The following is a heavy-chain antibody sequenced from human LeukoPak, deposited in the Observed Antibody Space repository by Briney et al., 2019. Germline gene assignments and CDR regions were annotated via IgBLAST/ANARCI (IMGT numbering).Heavy chain of an antibody. Sequence: SETLSLTCAVYGGSFSGYYWSWIRQPPGKGLEWIGEINHSGSTNYNPSLKSRVTISVDTSKNQFSLKLSSVTAADTAVYYCARQLPAAIASFYYYYYGMDVWGQGTTVTVSS. CDR2: INHSGST. D-gene: IGHD2-2*02. V-gene: IGHV4-34*01. J-gene: IGHJ6*02. CDR3: ARQLPAAIASFYYYYYGMDV. CDR1: GGSFSGYY.